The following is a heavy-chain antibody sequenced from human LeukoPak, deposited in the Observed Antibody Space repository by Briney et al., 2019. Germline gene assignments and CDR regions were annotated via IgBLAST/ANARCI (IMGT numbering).Heavy chain of an antibody. J-gene: IGHJ6*02. CDR3: ARNSARVSMVRGPYGMDV. CDR2: INTDGSST. CDR1: GFTFSSYW. Sequence: PGGSLRLSCAASGFTFSSYWMHWVRQAPGKGLVWVSRINTDGSSTTYADSVKGRFTISRDNSKNTLYLQMNSLRSEDTAVYYCARNSARVSMVRGPYGMDVWGQGTTVTVSS. V-gene: IGHV3-74*01. D-gene: IGHD3-10*01.